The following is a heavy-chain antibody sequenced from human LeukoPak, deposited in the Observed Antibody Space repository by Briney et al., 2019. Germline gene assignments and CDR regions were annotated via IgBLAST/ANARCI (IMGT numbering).Heavy chain of an antibody. Sequence: GEALKISCKGSGYSFTSYWIGWVRQMPGKGLKWMGIIYPGDSDARYSPSFQGQVTISADKSISTAYLQWSSLKASDTAMYYCARRRDLYSGSYYPFDYWGQGTLVTVSS. CDR3: ARRRDLYSGSYYPFDY. CDR1: GYSFTSYW. D-gene: IGHD1-26*01. V-gene: IGHV5-51*01. CDR2: IYPGDSDA. J-gene: IGHJ4*02.